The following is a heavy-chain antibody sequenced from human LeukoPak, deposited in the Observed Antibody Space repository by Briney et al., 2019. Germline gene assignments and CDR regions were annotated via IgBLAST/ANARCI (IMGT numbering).Heavy chain of an antibody. V-gene: IGHV3-48*04. CDR3: ARGPVSSSGFFGY. J-gene: IGHJ4*02. CDR2: ISHTGSTM. D-gene: IGHD6-19*01. Sequence: GGSLRLSCAASGFSFSSYSMNWVRQAPGKGLEWVSYISHTGSTMSYADSVKGRFTISRDNARNSLYLQMNSLRAEDTAVYYCARGPVSSSGFFGYWGQGTLVTVSS. CDR1: GFSFSSYS.